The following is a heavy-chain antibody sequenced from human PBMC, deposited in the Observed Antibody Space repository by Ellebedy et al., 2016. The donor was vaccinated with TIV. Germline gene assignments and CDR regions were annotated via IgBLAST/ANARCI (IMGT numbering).Heavy chain of an antibody. J-gene: IGHJ6*02. CDR3: VKLAAVAYLCAVNYHIMDV. Sequence: MPGGSLRLSCSASGCTMINYYWSWIRQSPGKGMEWIGIIYYTGTTHYDPSLKSRVTMSIDTSKNQFSLKLSSVTAADTCVYYCVKLAAVAYLCAVNYHIMDVWGQGTTVIVSS. CDR1: GCTMINYY. CDR2: IYYTGTT. D-gene: IGHD6-13*01. V-gene: IGHV4-59*08.